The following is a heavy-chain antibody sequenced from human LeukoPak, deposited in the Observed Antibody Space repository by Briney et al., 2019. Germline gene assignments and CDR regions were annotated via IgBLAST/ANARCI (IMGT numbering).Heavy chain of an antibody. CDR3: ARANPVYSSSWYGFDY. Sequence: ASVKVSCKASGYTFTGYYMHWVRQAPGQGLEWMGWMNPNSGGTNYAQKFQGWVTMTRDTSISTAYMELSRLRSDDTAVYYCARANPVYSSSWYGFDYWGQGTLVTVSS. V-gene: IGHV1-2*04. J-gene: IGHJ4*02. D-gene: IGHD6-13*01. CDR1: GYTFTGYY. CDR2: MNPNSGGT.